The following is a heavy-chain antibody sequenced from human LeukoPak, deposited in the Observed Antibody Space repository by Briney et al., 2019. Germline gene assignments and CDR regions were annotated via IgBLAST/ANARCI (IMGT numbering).Heavy chain of an antibody. CDR3: AGHHPRNTVDF. D-gene: IGHD2/OR15-2a*01. CDR2: IHHSGST. V-gene: IGHV4-59*08. CDR1: GDSMSRHY. Sequence: SETLSLTCTVSGDSMSRHYWNWIRQPPGRGLEWIGYIHHSGSTYCNPSLKSRVTISLDTSKNQFSLKLSSVTAADMAVYYCAGHHPRNTVDFWGQGTLVTVSS. J-gene: IGHJ4*02.